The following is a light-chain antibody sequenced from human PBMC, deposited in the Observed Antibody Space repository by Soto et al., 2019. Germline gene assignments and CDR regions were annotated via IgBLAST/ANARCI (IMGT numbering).Light chain of an antibody. CDR3: QQYGSSPQT. CDR1: QSVSSSY. Sequence: EIVLTQSPGTLSLSPGERAALSCRASQSVSSSYLAWYQHKPGQAPRLLIYGASSRATGIPDRFSGSGSGTDFTLTISRLEPEVFAVYYCQQYGSSPQTFGQGTMLEIK. CDR2: GAS. J-gene: IGKJ2*01. V-gene: IGKV3-20*01.